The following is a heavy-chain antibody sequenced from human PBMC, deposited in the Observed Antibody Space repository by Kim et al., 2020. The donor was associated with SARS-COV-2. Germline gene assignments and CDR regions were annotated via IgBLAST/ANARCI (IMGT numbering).Heavy chain of an antibody. CDR2: ISAYNGNT. V-gene: IGHV1-18*04. CDR3: ARDMEWLLYTGVHNFFDY. D-gene: IGHD3-3*01. Sequence: ASVKVSCKASGYTFTSYGISWVRQAPGQGLEWMGWISAYNGNTNYAQKLQGRVTMTTDTSTSTAYMELRSLRSDDTAVYYCARDMEWLLYTGVHNFFDYWGQGTLVTVSS. CDR1: GYTFTSYG. J-gene: IGHJ4*02.